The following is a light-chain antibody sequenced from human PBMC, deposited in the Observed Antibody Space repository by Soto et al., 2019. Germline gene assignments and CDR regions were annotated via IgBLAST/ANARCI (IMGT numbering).Light chain of an antibody. CDR3: QQYNNWPPLT. CDR1: QSVSSN. V-gene: IGKV3-15*01. CDR2: GAS. J-gene: IGKJ4*01. Sequence: EIVMTQSPATLSVSPGERATLSGRASQSVSSNLAWYQQKPGQAPRLIIYGASTRATGIPARFSGSGSGTEFTLTISSLQSEDFAVYYCQQYNNWPPLTFGGGTKVEIK.